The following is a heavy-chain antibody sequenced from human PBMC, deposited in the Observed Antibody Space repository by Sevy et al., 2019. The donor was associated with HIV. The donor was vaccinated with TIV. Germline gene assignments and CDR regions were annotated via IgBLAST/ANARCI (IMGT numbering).Heavy chain of an antibody. D-gene: IGHD6-13*01. CDR3: ARSWEQQLHDAFDI. J-gene: IGHJ3*02. CDR2: ITSRRSYI. V-gene: IGHV3-21*01. CDR1: GFTFSSYS. Sequence: GGSLRLSCAASGFTFSSYSMNWVRQAPGKGLEWVSSITSRRSYIYYADSGKGRFTISRDNAKNSLYLQMNSLTAEDTAVYYCARSWEQQLHDAFDIWGQGTMVTVSS.